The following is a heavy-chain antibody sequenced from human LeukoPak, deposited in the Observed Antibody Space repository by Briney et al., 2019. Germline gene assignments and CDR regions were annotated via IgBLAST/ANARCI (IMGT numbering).Heavy chain of an antibody. Sequence: GRSLRLSCAASGFTFSTYAMHWVRQAPGKGLEWVAVVSYDGSTEYYEDSGKGRFAISRDNSMNTLCLQINSLRAEDTAVYSCAKAACGSTSCHPDHWGQGTPVTVSS. D-gene: IGHD2-2*01. CDR2: VSYDGSTE. V-gene: IGHV3-30*18. CDR1: GFTFSTYA. CDR3: AKAACGSTSCHPDH. J-gene: IGHJ4*02.